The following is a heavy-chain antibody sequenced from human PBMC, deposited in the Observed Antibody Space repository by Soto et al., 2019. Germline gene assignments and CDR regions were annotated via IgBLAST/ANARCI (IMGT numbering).Heavy chain of an antibody. CDR1: GFTFSNFA. Sequence: QVQLVDSGGGGVQPGRSLRLSCAASGFTFSNFAMHWVRQAPGKGLERVAVISYDGRNKYYAASVKGRFTISRYYSKNTLYLHMNRLRSEDTAVYYCARVPTTVHIRYYGIVVWGQGTTVTVS. V-gene: IGHV3-30-3*01. CDR2: ISYDGRNK. D-gene: IGHD4-4*01. CDR3: ARVPTTVHIRYYGIVV. J-gene: IGHJ6*02.